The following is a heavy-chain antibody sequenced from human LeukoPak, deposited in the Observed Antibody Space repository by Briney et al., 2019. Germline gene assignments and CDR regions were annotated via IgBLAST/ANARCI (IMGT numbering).Heavy chain of an antibody. J-gene: IGHJ4*02. CDR1: GGSIDMTNY. V-gene: IGHV4-4*03. CDR2: IAHDGTR. D-gene: IGHD2/OR15-2a*01. CDR3: TRENRPFCPFAY. Sequence: NPPGTLSLTCGVSGGSIDMTNYWSWVRQAPGKGLEWIGEIAHDGTRNYNASLRSRVAMSLDRANNQFSLSLTSVTAADTAVYYCTRENRPFCPFAYWGQGVLVTVSS.